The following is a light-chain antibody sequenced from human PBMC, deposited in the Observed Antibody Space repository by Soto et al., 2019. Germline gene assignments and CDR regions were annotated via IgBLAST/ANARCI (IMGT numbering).Light chain of an antibody. J-gene: IGLJ1*01. CDR1: TSDVGGYNY. Sequence: SALTQPASVSGSPGQSTTISCTGATSDVGGYNYVSWYQQHPGKAPKLLIYDVSNRPSGVSNRFSVSKSGNTASLTISGLQAEDEADYYSSSYTSSGTYAFGTGTKVTVL. CDR3: SSYTSSGTYA. V-gene: IGLV2-14*01. CDR2: DVS.